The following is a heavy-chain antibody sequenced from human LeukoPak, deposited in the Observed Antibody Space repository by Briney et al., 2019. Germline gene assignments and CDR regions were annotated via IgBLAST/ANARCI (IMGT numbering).Heavy chain of an antibody. D-gene: IGHD5-18*01. V-gene: IGHV1-8*01. CDR2: MNPNSGNT. CDR3: ARGSPDTAIVLFDY. Sequence: ASVKVSCKASGYTFTSYDINWVRQANGQGLEWMGWMNPNSGNTGYAQKFQGRVTMTRNTSISTAYMELSSLRSEDTAVYYCARGSPDTAIVLFDYWGQGTLVTVSS. J-gene: IGHJ4*02. CDR1: GYTFTSYD.